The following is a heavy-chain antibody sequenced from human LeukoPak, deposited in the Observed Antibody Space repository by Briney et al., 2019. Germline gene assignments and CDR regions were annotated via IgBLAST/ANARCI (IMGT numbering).Heavy chain of an antibody. CDR2: MNPKSGNT. CDR1: GYTFINYE. CDR3: ARAHTDYDILTGYYEFDY. Sequence: ASVKVSCKASGYTFINYEINWVRQATGQGLEWMGWMNPKSGNTGYAQKFQGRVTMTRNTSISTAYMELSSLRSEDTAVYYCARAHTDYDILTGYYEFDYWGQGTLVTVSP. J-gene: IGHJ4*02. V-gene: IGHV1-8*01. D-gene: IGHD3-9*01.